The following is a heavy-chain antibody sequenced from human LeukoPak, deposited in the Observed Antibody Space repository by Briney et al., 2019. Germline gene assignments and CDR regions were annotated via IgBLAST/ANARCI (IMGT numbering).Heavy chain of an antibody. CDR1: GGTFGTYA. Sequence: ASVKVSCKASGGTFGTYAISWVRQAPGQGLEWMGWISAYNGNTNYAQKLQGRVTMTTDTSTSTAYMELRSLRSDDTAVYYCARGGTNYYDSSGYYPFDYWGQGTLVTVSS. V-gene: IGHV1-18*01. D-gene: IGHD3-22*01. J-gene: IGHJ4*02. CDR2: ISAYNGNT. CDR3: ARGGTNYYDSSGYYPFDY.